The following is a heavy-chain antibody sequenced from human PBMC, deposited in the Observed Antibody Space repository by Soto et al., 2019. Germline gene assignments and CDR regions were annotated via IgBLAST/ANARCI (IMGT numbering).Heavy chain of an antibody. Sequence: QVQLQESGAGLVKPSQTLSLTCTVSGGSMNSGDSYWTWIRQHPGKGLEWIGDIYYSGRTNYNPSLESRVTISVGTPMNQFSLRLSSVSATDTAVYYCVRTLIGSYYGNYYYYGMDVWGQGTTVSVSS. J-gene: IGHJ6*02. CDR1: GGSMNSGDSY. V-gene: IGHV4-31*03. CDR3: VRTLIGSYYGNYYYYGMDV. CDR2: IYYSGRT. D-gene: IGHD1-26*01.